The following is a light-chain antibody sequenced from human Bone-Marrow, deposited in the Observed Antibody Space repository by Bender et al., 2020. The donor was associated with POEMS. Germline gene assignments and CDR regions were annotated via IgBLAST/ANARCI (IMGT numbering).Light chain of an antibody. V-gene: IGLV1-44*01. CDR1: GSNIGGYP. J-gene: IGLJ1*01. CDR2: TNN. CDR3: CSYAGSSTPFV. Sequence: QSVLTQPPSVSGTPGQRVTISCSGSGSNIGGYPVNWYQQLPGTAPRLLIYTNNERPSGVSSRFSGSKSGNTASLTISGLQAEDEADYYCCSYAGSSTPFVFGTGTKVTVL.